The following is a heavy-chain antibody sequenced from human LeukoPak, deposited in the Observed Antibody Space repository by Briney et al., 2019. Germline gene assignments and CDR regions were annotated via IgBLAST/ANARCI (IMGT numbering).Heavy chain of an antibody. CDR3: AKGRGGSCYSGLDS. Sequence: GGSLRLSCAASGYTFSSHGLTWVRQAPGKGLEWVSTINGAGDNTYYADSVKGRFTISRDTSKNTLYLQMDGLRAEDMATYYCAKGRGGSCYSGLDSWGQGTLVTVSS. CDR2: INGAGDNT. D-gene: IGHD2-15*01. CDR1: GYTFSSHG. V-gene: IGHV3-23*01. J-gene: IGHJ4*02.